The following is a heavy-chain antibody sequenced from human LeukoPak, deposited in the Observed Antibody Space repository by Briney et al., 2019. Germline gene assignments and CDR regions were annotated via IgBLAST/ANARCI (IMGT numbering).Heavy chain of an antibody. J-gene: IGHJ5*02. V-gene: IGHV3-30*18. CDR1: GFTFSSYG. Sequence: GGSLRLSCAASGFTFSSYGMHWVRQAPGKGLEWVAVISYDGSNKYYADSVKGRFTISRDKSKNTLYLQMNSLRAEDTAIYYCAKDGSSNWYGWFDPWGQGTLVTVSS. CDR2: ISYDGSNK. CDR3: AKDGSSNWYGWFDP. D-gene: IGHD6-13*01.